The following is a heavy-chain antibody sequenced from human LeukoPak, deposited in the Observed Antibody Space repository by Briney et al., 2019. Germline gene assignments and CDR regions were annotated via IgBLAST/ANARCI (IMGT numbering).Heavy chain of an antibody. CDR1: GFTFNIYV. J-gene: IGHJ5*02. V-gene: IGHV3-23*01. CDR3: AKERGDRSEPERPPNNWFDP. CDR2: LDYTGIKT. Sequence: GGSLRLSYGASGFTFNIYVMSCVRQAPGKGLEWVSSLDYTGIKTYYADAVKGRFTISRDNSKNTLYLQMDSLRADDTALYYCAKERGDRSEPERPPNNWFDPWGQVTLVTVSS. D-gene: IGHD3-10*01.